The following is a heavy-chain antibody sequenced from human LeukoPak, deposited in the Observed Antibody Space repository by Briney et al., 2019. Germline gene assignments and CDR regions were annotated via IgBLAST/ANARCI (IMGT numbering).Heavy chain of an antibody. Sequence: GGSLRLSCAVSGFTFSSYAMHWVRQAPGKGLEWVAVISYDGSNKYYADSVKGRFTISRDNSKNTLYLQMNSLRAEDTAVYYCARDDSSGYYYVGAFDIWGQGTMVTVSS. CDR1: GFTFSSYA. V-gene: IGHV3-30*04. J-gene: IGHJ3*02. CDR2: ISYDGSNK. D-gene: IGHD3-22*01. CDR3: ARDDSSGYYYVGAFDI.